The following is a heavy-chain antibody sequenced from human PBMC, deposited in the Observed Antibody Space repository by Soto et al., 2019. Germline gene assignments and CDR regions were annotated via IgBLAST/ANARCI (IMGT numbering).Heavy chain of an antibody. Sequence: PGGSLRLSCAASGFTFSSYAMSWVRQAPGKGLEWVSAISGSGGSTYYADSVKGRFTISRDNSKNTLYLQMNSLRAEDTAVYYCAKTMYYYDSSGYYNLYYFDYWGQGTLVTAPQ. V-gene: IGHV3-23*01. CDR2: ISGSGGST. D-gene: IGHD3-22*01. CDR1: GFTFSSYA. CDR3: AKTMYYYDSSGYYNLYYFDY. J-gene: IGHJ4*02.